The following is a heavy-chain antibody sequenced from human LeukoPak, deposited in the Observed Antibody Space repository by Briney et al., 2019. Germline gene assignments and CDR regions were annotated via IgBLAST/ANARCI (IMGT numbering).Heavy chain of an antibody. J-gene: IGHJ3*02. Sequence: SETLSLTCTVSGGSISSYYWSWIRQPPGKGLEWIGYSYYSGSTNYNPSPKSRVTISVDTSKNQFSLKLSSVTAADTAVYYCARGASIAVAGEGAFDIWGQGTMVTVSS. CDR3: ARGASIAVAGEGAFDI. V-gene: IGHV4-59*01. D-gene: IGHD6-19*01. CDR1: GGSISSYY. CDR2: SYYSGST.